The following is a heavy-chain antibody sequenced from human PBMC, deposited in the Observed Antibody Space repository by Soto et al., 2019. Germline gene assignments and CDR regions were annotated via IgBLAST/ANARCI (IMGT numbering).Heavy chain of an antibody. CDR1: GFTFSSYA. CDR3: ARGNVDYGDYAGGAFDI. J-gene: IGHJ3*02. V-gene: IGHV3-64*01. Sequence: GGSLRLSCAASGFTFSSYAMHWVRQAPGKGLEYVSAISSNGGSTYYANSVKGRFTISRDNSKNTLYLQMGSLRAEDMAVYYCARGNVDYGDYAGGAFDIWGQGTMVTVSS. D-gene: IGHD4-17*01. CDR2: ISSNGGST.